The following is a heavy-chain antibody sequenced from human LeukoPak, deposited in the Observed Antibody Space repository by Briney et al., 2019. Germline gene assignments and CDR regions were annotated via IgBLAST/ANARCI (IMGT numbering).Heavy chain of an antibody. V-gene: IGHV5-51*01. CDR3: ARRLDYYDSSGYYLGYYFDY. CDR1: GYSFTSYW. Sequence: GESLKISCKGSGYSFTSYWIGWVRQMPGKGLEWMEIIYPGDCDTRYSPSFQGQVTISADKSISTAYLQWSSLKASDTAMYYCARRLDYYDSSGYYLGYYFDYWGQGTLVTVSS. CDR2: IYPGDCDT. J-gene: IGHJ4*02. D-gene: IGHD3-22*01.